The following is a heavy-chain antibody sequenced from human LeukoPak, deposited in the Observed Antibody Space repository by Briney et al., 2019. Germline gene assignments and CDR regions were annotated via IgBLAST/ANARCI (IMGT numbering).Heavy chain of an antibody. CDR3: ARDAAPGYFDL. CDR2: ITSDGSAT. V-gene: IGHV3-74*01. Sequence: GESLRLSCAVSGFTFSTYWMHWVRQGPGKGLAWVSRITSDGSATGYAESVKGRFTISRDNAKNTLYLHMDSLRAEDTAVYYCARDAAPGYFDLWGRGTLVTVSS. CDR1: GFTFSTYW. J-gene: IGHJ2*01. D-gene: IGHD2-15*01.